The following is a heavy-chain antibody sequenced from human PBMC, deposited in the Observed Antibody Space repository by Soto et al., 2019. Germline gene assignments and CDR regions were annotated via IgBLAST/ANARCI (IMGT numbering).Heavy chain of an antibody. Sequence: PRPQVKVSCKASGFTFTSSAVQWVRQARGQRLEWIGWIVVGSGNTNYAQKFQERVTITRDMSTSTAYMELSSLRSEDTAVYYCAAESSYDSSGSDYWGQGTLVTVSS. V-gene: IGHV1-58*01. CDR3: AAESSYDSSGSDY. D-gene: IGHD3-22*01. J-gene: IGHJ4*02. CDR1: GFTFTSSA. CDR2: IVVGSGNT.